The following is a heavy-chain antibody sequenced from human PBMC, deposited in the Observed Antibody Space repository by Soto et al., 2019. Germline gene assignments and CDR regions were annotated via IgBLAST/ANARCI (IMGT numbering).Heavy chain of an antibody. J-gene: IGHJ4*02. D-gene: IGHD6-13*01. Sequence: SETLSLTCTVSGGSISSGGYYWSWIRQHPGKGLEWIGYIYYSGSTYYNPSLKSRVTISVDTSKNQFSLKLSSVAAADTAVYYCARGYSSSWPPHFDYWGQGTLVTVSS. CDR2: IYYSGST. CDR1: GGSISSGGYY. V-gene: IGHV4-31*03. CDR3: ARGYSSSWPPHFDY.